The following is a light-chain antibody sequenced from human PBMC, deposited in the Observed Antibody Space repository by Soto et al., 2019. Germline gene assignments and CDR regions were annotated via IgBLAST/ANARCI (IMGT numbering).Light chain of an antibody. Sequence: QSVLAQPASVSGSPGQSITISCTGTSTDVGAYNYVAWYQQHPGKAPKLIIYEVTNRPSGVSYRFSASKSGNTASLTISGLHSEDEADHYCISCTGKSASYVFGTGTKVTVL. CDR1: STDVGAYNY. CDR3: ISCTGKSASYV. J-gene: IGLJ1*01. V-gene: IGLV2-14*01. CDR2: EVT.